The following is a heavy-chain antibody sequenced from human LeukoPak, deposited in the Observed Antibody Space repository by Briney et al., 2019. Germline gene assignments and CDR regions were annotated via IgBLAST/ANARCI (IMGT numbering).Heavy chain of an antibody. CDR1: GGTFSSYA. D-gene: IGHD3-22*01. CDR3: ARGELGDRSGFSFFDY. Sequence: AASVKVSCKASGGTFSSYAISWVRQAPGQGLEWMGGVMAIFGRVKYGQKFQGRATFTTDASTSTAYMELSSLTSEDTSVYYCARGELGDRSGFSFFDYWGQGTLVTVSS. J-gene: IGHJ4*02. CDR2: VMAIFGRV. V-gene: IGHV1-69*05.